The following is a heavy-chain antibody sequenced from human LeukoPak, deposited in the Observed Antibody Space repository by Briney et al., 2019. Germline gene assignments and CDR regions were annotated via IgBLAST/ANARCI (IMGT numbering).Heavy chain of an antibody. Sequence: SETLSLTCTVSGGSISSHYWSWIRQPPGKGLEWIGYIYYSGSTNYNPSLESRVTISVDTSKNQFSLKLSSVTAADTAVYYCARYTAYGGNTEFDYWGQGTLVTVSS. J-gene: IGHJ4*02. CDR3: ARYTAYGGNTEFDY. D-gene: IGHD4-23*01. CDR2: IYYSGST. CDR1: GGSISSHY. V-gene: IGHV4-59*11.